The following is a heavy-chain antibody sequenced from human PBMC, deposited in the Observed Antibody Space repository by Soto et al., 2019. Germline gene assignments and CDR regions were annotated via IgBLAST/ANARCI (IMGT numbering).Heavy chain of an antibody. D-gene: IGHD3-3*01. Sequence: QVQLQESGPGLVKPSQTLSLTCTVSGGSISSGDYYWSWIRQPPGKGLEWIGYLYYSGSTYYNPSHKSRVTISVDTSKNQFSLKLSSVTAADTAVYYCARDTGILEWPGAFDIWGQGTMVTVSS. V-gene: IGHV4-30-4*01. J-gene: IGHJ3*02. CDR3: ARDTGILEWPGAFDI. CDR1: GGSISSGDYY. CDR2: LYYSGST.